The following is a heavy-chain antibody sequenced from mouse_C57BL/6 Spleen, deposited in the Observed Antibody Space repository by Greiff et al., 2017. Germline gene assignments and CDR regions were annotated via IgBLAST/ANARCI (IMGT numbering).Heavy chain of an antibody. CDR1: GYSFTDYN. CDR3: ARSYYGNYYAMDY. CDR2: INPNYGTT. Sequence: EVKLQESGPELVKPGASVKISCKASGYSFTDYNMNWVKQSNGKSLEWIGVINPNYGTTSYNQKFKGKATLTVDQSSSTAYMQLNSLTSEDSAVYYCARSYYGNYYAMDYWGQGTSVTVSS. J-gene: IGHJ4*01. V-gene: IGHV1-39*01. D-gene: IGHD2-10*01.